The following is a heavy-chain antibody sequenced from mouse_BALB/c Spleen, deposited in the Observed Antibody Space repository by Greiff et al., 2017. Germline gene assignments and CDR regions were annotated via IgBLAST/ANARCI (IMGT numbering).Heavy chain of an antibody. CDR3: ARSGGDGDY. J-gene: IGHJ2*01. D-gene: IGHD1-1*02. V-gene: IGHV5-6*01. CDR1: GFTFSSYG. Sequence: EVHLVESGGDLVKPGGSLKLSCAASGFTFSSYGMSWVRQTPDKRLEWVATISSGGSYTYYPDSVKGRFTISRDNAKNTLYLQMSSLKSEDTAMYYCARSGGDGDYWGQGTTLTVSS. CDR2: ISSGGSYT.